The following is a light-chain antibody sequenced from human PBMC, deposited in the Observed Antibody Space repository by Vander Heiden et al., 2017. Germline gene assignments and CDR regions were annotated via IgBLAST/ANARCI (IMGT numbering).Light chain of an antibody. CDR1: ALPKQY. V-gene: IGLV3-25*03. Sequence: SYELTQPPPVPVSPGQTARITCSGDALPKQYAYWYQQKPGQAPVLVIYKDTERPSGIPERFSGSSSGTTVTLTISGVQSEDEADYYCQSADSSGARGVFGGGTKLTVL. CDR3: QSADSSGARGV. J-gene: IGLJ3*02. CDR2: KDT.